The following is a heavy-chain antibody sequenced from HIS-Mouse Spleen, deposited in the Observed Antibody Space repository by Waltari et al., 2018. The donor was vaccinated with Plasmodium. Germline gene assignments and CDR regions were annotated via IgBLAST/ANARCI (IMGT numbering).Heavy chain of an antibody. CDR2: SNPNSGGT. J-gene: IGHJ4*02. V-gene: IGHV1-2*02. CDR3: ARRAYYYDSSGYGTFDY. Sequence: QVQLVQSGAEVKKPGASVKVSCKASAYTFTGYYMHWVRQAPGQGLEVMGWSNPNSGGTNEAQKCQGRVTMTRDTSISTAYMELSRLRSDDTAVYYCARRAYYYDSSGYGTFDYWGQGTVVTVSS. D-gene: IGHD3-22*01. CDR1: AYTFTGYY.